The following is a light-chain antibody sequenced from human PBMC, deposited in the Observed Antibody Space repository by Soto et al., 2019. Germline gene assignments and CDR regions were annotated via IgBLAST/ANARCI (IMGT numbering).Light chain of an antibody. J-gene: IGKJ2*01. Sequence: IVMTQSPATLSVSLGERATLSCRASQSVSSNLAWYQQKPGQAPRLLIYGASTRATGIPARFSGSGSGTEFPLTISSLQSEDFAVYYCQQYYNWPRTFGQGTKLEIK. CDR3: QQYYNWPRT. CDR2: GAS. V-gene: IGKV3-15*01. CDR1: QSVSSN.